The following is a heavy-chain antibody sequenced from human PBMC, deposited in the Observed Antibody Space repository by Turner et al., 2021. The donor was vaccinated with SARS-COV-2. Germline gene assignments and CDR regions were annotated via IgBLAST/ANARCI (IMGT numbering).Heavy chain of an antibody. CDR2: ICDDGSNK. V-gene: IGHV3-30*18. CDR3: ANYCAKYSSPDSSCWYYFDY. Sequence: SSYCAASGLTVSSYRVNWVSQAPGKGLEWVAVICDDGSNKYYADSVKVLYKITRDKIRNRLDLKSKRLRAEDMAEDKSANYCAKYSSPDSSCWYYFDYWGQGTLVTVSS. J-gene: IGHJ4*02. D-gene: IGHD6-13*01. CDR1: GLTVSSYR.